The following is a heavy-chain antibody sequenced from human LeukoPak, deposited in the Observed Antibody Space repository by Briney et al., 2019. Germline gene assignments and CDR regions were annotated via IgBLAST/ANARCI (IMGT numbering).Heavy chain of an antibody. J-gene: IGHJ4*02. Sequence: GGSLRLSCAASGFTFSSYAMSWVRQAPGKGLEWVSGIRGSGGSTFYADSVKGRFTISRDNFRNTLFLQMNSLRAEDTAVYYCAKDDNLEWGNFDYWGQGTLVTVSS. V-gene: IGHV3-23*01. D-gene: IGHD3-3*01. CDR2: IRGSGGST. CDR1: GFTFSSYA. CDR3: AKDDNLEWGNFDY.